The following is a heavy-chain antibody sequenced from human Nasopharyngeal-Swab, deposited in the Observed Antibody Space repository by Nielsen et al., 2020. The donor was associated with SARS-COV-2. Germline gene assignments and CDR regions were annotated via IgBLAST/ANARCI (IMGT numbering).Heavy chain of an antibody. D-gene: IGHD6-19*01. CDR2: INSDGSTT. V-gene: IGHV3-74*03. J-gene: IGHJ4*02. CDR3: ARVPFYSSGWYGVDYFDY. Sequence: WIRQPPGKGLVWVSRINSDGSTTMYADSVKGRFTISRDNAKDMLYLQMNSLRAEDTAVYYCARVPFYSSGWYGVDYFDYWGRGTLVTVSS.